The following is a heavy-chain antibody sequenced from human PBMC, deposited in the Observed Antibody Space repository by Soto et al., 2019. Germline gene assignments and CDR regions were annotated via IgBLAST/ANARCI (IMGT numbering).Heavy chain of an antibody. V-gene: IGHV1-8*01. CDR2: MNPNSGNT. CDR3: ARERTVAGNDY. Sequence: QVQLVQSGAEVKKTGASVKVSCKASGYTFTIYDINWGLQATVQGLEWMGWMNPNSGNTGYAQKFQGRVTMTRNTSISTAYMELSSLRSEDTAVYYCARERTVAGNDYWGQGPLVTVSS. D-gene: IGHD6-19*01. J-gene: IGHJ4*02. CDR1: GYTFTIYD.